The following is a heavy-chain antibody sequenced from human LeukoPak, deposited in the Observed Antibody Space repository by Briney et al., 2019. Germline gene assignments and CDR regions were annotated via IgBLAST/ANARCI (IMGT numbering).Heavy chain of an antibody. CDR1: GFTVSSNY. D-gene: IGHD3-22*01. CDR3: ASPYYYDSSDHPSDY. Sequence: GGSLRLSCAASGFTVSSNYMSWVRQAPGKGLEWVSVIYSGGSTYYADSVKGRFTISRDNSKNTLYLQMDSLRAEDTAVYYCASPYYYDSSDHPSDYWGQGTLVTVSS. V-gene: IGHV3-53*01. CDR2: IYSGGST. J-gene: IGHJ4*02.